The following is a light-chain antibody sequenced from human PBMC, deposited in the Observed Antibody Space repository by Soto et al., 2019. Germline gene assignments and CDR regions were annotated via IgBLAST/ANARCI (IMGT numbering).Light chain of an antibody. Sequence: QSALTQSPSASGSPGQSVTISCTGTSGDVGGYNYVSWYQQHPGKAPKLMIYEVSKRPLGVPDRFSGSKSGNTASLSVSGLQAEDEADYYCRSYAGSDKFYVFGTGTKLTVL. CDR1: SGDVGGYNY. CDR3: RSYAGSDKFYV. J-gene: IGLJ1*01. V-gene: IGLV2-8*01. CDR2: EVS.